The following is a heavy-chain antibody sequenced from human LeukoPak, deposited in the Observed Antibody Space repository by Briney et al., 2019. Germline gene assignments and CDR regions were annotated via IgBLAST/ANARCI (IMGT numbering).Heavy chain of an antibody. J-gene: IGHJ3*02. CDR2: IYYSGST. V-gene: IGHV4-59*01. D-gene: IGHD5-18*01. Sequence: PSETLSLTCTVSGGSISSYYWTWIRQPPGKGLEWIGYIYYSGSTSYNPSLKSRATLSVDTSKNQFSLKVTSVTAADTAVYYCARRGYSYADAFDIWGHGTMVTVSS. CDR1: GGSISSYY. CDR3: ARRGYSYADAFDI.